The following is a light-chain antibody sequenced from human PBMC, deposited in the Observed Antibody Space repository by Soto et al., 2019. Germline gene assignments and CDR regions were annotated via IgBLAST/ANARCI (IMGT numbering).Light chain of an antibody. CDR3: QTWGTGIPWV. CDR1: SGHSSYA. Sequence: QSVLTQSPSASASLGASVKLTCTLSSGHSSYAIAWHQQQPEKGPRYLMKLNSDGSHSKGDGIPDRFSGSSSGAERYLTISSLQSEDEADYYCQTWGTGIPWVCGGGTKLTVL. CDR2: LNSDGSH. V-gene: IGLV4-69*01. J-gene: IGLJ3*02.